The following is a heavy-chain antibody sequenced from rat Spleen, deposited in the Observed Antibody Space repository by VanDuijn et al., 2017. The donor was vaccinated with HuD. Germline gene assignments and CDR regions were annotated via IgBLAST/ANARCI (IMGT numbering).Heavy chain of an antibody. CDR3: TKECYPGITYYFDY. V-gene: IGHV2-15*01. Sequence: QVQLKESGPGLMQPSQTLSLTCIVSGFSLTSYHVHWVRQSPGKGLEWMAVIWSSGNTDYNSALKSRLSISRNTSKSQVFLKMNSLQTEDTAIYFCTKECYPGITYYFDYWGQGVMVTVST. CDR1: GFSLTSYH. CDR2: IWSSGNT. J-gene: IGHJ2*01. D-gene: IGHD1-4*01.